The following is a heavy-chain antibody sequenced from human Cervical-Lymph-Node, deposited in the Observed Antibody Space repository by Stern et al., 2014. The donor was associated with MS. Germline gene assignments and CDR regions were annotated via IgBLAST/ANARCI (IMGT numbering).Heavy chain of an antibody. Sequence: VQLVQSGGGVVQPGRSLRLSCSASGFTFKSYTMQWVRQPPGKGLEWVAVVTYNGTNKYYADSVKGRFTISRDNSKNILFLQMNSLRPEDSAVYYCAKYAETFDSWGQGTLVIFSS. J-gene: IGHJ4*02. V-gene: IGHV3-30-3*02. CDR2: VTYNGTNK. D-gene: IGHD5-24*01. CDR3: AKYAETFDS. CDR1: GFTFKSYT.